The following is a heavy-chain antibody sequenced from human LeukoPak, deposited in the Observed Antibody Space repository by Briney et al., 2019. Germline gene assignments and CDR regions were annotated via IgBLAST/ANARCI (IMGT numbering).Heavy chain of an antibody. Sequence: ASVTVSCKASGGTFSSYAISWVRQAPGQGLEWMGGIIPIFGTANYAQKFQGRVTITADESTSTAYMELSSLRSEDTAVYYCAREVIAVAYFDYWGQGTLVTVSS. D-gene: IGHD6-19*01. CDR2: IIPIFGTA. V-gene: IGHV1-69*13. CDR3: AREVIAVAYFDY. J-gene: IGHJ4*02. CDR1: GGTFSSYA.